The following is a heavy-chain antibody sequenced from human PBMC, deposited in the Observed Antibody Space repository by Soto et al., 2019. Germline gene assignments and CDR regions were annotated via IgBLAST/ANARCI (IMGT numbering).Heavy chain of an antibody. CDR2: IYWDGDK. D-gene: IGHD6-25*01. Sequence: SCPTLVNPTQTLTLTCTFSGFSLTTSGVGVGWIRQLPGKALEWLALIYWDGDKRYSPSLKSRLTITKDTTKHQVVLTMTNMDPVDTATYFCTHNTGSAADYWGQGTLVTVSS. V-gene: IGHV2-5*02. CDR1: GFSLTTSGVG. J-gene: IGHJ4*02. CDR3: THNTGSAADY.